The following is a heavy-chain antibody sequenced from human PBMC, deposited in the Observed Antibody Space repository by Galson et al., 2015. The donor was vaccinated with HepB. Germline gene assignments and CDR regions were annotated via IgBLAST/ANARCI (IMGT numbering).Heavy chain of an antibody. CDR1: GFDFNDSS. CDR3: TRAAAGRTATTTLA. V-gene: IGHV3-30-3*01. D-gene: IGHD4-17*01. CDR2: VSFDGRNT. J-gene: IGHJ5*02. Sequence: SLRLSCAGSGFDFNDSSIHWVRQSPGKGLGWVAGVSFDGRNTYYADSVKGRFIISRDSSKKTVYLQMNSLRSKDTAVYYCTRAAAGRTATTTLAWGQGLLVTVSS.